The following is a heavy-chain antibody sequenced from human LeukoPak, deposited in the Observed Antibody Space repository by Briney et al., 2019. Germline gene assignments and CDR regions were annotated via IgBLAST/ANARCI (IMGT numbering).Heavy chain of an antibody. CDR3: AGLLPQFFDY. J-gene: IGHJ4*02. CDR1: GYTFTTYG. V-gene: IGHV1-18*01. Sequence: GAPVKVSCKASGYTFTTYGISWVRQAPGQGLEWMGWISVYNGNTNYAQKLQGRVTMTTDTSTSTAYMELRSLRSDDTAVYYCAGLLPQFFDYWGQGTLVTVSS. CDR2: ISVYNGNT. D-gene: IGHD6-19*01.